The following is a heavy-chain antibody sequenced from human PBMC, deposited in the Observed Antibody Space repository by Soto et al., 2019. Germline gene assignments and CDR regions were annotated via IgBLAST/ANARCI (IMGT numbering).Heavy chain of an antibody. J-gene: IGHJ5*02. Sequence: ETLSLTCHVSGGSISNYYWTWVRQSPEKGLEWIGYMYYNGNINYNPSLKSRVTISIDTSKNQFSLTLKSVTAADTAVYYCASGGNWFDPWGQGVLVTVSS. CDR3: ASGGNWFDP. CDR2: MYYNGNI. V-gene: IGHV4-59*01. CDR1: GGSISNYY.